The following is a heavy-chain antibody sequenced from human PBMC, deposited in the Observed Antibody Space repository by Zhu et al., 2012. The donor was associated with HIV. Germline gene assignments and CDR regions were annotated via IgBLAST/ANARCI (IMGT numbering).Heavy chain of an antibody. D-gene: IGHD2-21*01. CDR2: INHSGNT. Sequence: QVQLQQWGAGLLKPSETLSLTCAVYGASFSSYYWTWLRQSPGKGLERIGDINHSGNTNYNSSFKSRVTISIDNSKNQFSLSLKSVTADDSAVYFCAGQIAVADARPGYF. J-gene: IGHJ1*01. CDR3: AGQIAVADARPGYF. V-gene: IGHV4-34*01. CDR1: GASFSSYY.